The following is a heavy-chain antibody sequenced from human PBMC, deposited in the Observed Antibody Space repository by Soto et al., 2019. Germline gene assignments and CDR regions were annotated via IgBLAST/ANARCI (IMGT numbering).Heavy chain of an antibody. D-gene: IGHD3-10*01. CDR2: ISYDGSNK. Sequence: GGSLRLSYAASGFNFSSYGIHWVRQAPGKGLEWVAVISYDGSNKYYADSVKGRFTISRDNSKNTLYLQMNSLRAEDTAVYYCAKMKNGRYYGSGSYYLSYYYYMDVWGKGTTVTVSS. CDR3: AKMKNGRYYGSGSYYLSYYYYMDV. V-gene: IGHV3-30*18. J-gene: IGHJ6*03. CDR1: GFNFSSYG.